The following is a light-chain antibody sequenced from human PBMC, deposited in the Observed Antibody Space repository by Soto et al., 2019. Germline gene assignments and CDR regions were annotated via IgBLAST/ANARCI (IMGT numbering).Light chain of an antibody. CDR1: QSVPSY. CDR2: DIS. J-gene: IGKJ2*01. CDR3: QQRNAWPRNT. Sequence: EIGLTQFPSTLSLSPGDRATLSCRARQSVPSYLAWYQQKPGQAPRLLVYDISNRATGIPARFTGSGSGTDFTLTISSLEPEDSAVYYCQQRNAWPRNTFGQGTKVQI. V-gene: IGKV3-11*01.